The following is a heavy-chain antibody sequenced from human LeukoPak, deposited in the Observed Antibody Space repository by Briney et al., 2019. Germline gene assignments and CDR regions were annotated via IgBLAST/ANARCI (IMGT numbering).Heavy chain of an antibody. CDR1: GFTFSSYS. D-gene: IGHD3-10*01. J-gene: IGHJ4*02. CDR3: ARDRGVTRGNFDY. Sequence: GGSLRLSCAASGFTFSSYSMNWVRQAPGKGLEWVSYISSSSSTIYYADSVKGRFTISRDNAKNSLYLQMNSLRAEDTAVYYCARDRGVTRGNFDYWGQGTLVTVSS. V-gene: IGHV3-48*01. CDR2: ISSSSSTI.